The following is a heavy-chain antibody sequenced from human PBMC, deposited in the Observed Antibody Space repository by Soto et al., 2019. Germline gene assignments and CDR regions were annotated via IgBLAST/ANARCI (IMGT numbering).Heavy chain of an antibody. V-gene: IGHV3-64D*06. Sequence: QPGGSLRLSCSASGFSFSSYAMHWVRQAPGKGLEYVSAISSNGVSTYYADSVKGRFTISRDNSKKTLYFQMSSLRAEDTAVYYCVKDRYCSSISCSVFDIWGQGTMVTVSS. CDR1: GFSFSSYA. D-gene: IGHD2-2*01. CDR3: VKDRYCSSISCSVFDI. CDR2: ISSNGVST. J-gene: IGHJ3*02.